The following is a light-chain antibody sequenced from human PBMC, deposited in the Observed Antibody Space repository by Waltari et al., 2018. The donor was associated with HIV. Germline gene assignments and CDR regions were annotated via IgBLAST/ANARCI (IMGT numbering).Light chain of an antibody. CDR3: QSFDNSLNGYV. J-gene: IGLJ1*01. CDR1: SPNIGANFD. CDR2: GHS. Sequence: QSVLTQPPSLSGAPGQRVTISCTGSSPNIGANFDVHWYQALPGTAPKLLIFGHSNRPSGVPARFSGSKSGTSASLAITGLQPEDEAEYFCQSFDNSLNGYVFGTGTTVIVL. V-gene: IGLV1-40*01.